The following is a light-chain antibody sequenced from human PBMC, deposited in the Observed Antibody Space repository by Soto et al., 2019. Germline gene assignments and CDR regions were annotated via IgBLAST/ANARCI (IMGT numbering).Light chain of an antibody. V-gene: IGKV1-33*01. J-gene: IGKJ5*01. CDR3: QQYDNLPIT. CDR2: AAS. Sequence: DIRMTQSPSPLSASPGDRVTITCQASQAITNYLTWYQQKPGKAPKLLIFAASNLKTGVPSMFSGSGSGTDFTFTISSLQPEDSATYYCQQYDNLPITFGQGTRLEIK. CDR1: QAITNY.